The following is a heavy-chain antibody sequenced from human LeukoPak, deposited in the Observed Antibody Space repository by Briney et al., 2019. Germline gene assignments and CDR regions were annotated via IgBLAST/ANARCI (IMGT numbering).Heavy chain of an antibody. CDR2: IYYSGST. CDR1: GGSISSYY. CDR3: ARVPVFVGGYYYSNWFDP. J-gene: IGHJ5*02. D-gene: IGHD3-22*01. Sequence: SETLSLTCTVSGGSISSYYWSWIRQPPGKGLEWIGYIYYSGSTNYNPSLKSRVTISVDTSKNLFSLKLSSVTAADTAVYYCARVPVFVGGYYYSNWFDPWGQGTLVTVSS. V-gene: IGHV4-59*01.